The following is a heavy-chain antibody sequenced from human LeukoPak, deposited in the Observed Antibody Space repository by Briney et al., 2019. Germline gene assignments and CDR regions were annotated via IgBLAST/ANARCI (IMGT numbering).Heavy chain of an antibody. D-gene: IGHD2-2*01. V-gene: IGHV1-18*01. CDR1: GGTFSSYA. CDR3: ARGCSSTSCYYGMDV. J-gene: IGHJ6*02. CDR2: ISPYNDKT. Sequence: GASVKVSCKASGGTFSSYAISWVRQAPGQGLEWMGWISPYNDKTNYAQKLQGRVTITTDTSTNTAYMELRSLRSDDTAFYYCARGCSSTSCYYGMDVWGQGTTVTVSS.